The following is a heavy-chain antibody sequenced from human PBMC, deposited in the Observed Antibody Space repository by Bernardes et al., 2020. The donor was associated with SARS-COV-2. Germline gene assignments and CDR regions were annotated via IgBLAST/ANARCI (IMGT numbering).Heavy chain of an antibody. Sequence: SETLSLTCTVSGGSISNSSYYWGWIRQPPGKGLEWIGSIYYSGSTYYNPSLKSRVTISVDTSKNQFSLKLSSVTAADTAVYYCARLRFWRTPGYYYYYYGMDVWGQGTTVTVSS. CDR2: IYYSGST. CDR3: ARLRFWRTPGYYYYYYGMDV. D-gene: IGHD3-3*01. V-gene: IGHV4-39*01. CDR1: GGSISNSSYY. J-gene: IGHJ6*02.